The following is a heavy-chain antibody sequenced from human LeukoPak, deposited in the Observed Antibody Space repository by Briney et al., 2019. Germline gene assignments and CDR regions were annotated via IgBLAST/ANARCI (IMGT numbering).Heavy chain of an antibody. CDR1: GYTFTSYD. V-gene: IGHV1-8*01. Sequence: ASVKVSCKASGYTFTSYDISWVRQATGQGLEWMGWMNPNSGNTGYAQKFPGRVTMTRTTSISTAYMELSSLRSEDTAVYYCARGRYCSSTSCYRKEGYNWFDPWGQGTLVTVSS. J-gene: IGHJ5*02. D-gene: IGHD2-2*02. CDR3: ARGRYCSSTSCYRKEGYNWFDP. CDR2: MNPNSGNT.